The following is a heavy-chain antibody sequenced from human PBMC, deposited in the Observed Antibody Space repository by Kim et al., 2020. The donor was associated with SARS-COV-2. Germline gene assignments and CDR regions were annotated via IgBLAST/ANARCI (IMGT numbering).Heavy chain of an antibody. CDR2: K. V-gene: IGHV3-33*01. Sequence: KYNASSVEGRLPNSRNNSKKTLNLQMNSLRAEDTAVYYCARDMVLFQAFDYWGQGTLVTVSS. D-gene: IGHD2-21*01. J-gene: IGHJ4*02. CDR3: ARDMVLFQAFDY.